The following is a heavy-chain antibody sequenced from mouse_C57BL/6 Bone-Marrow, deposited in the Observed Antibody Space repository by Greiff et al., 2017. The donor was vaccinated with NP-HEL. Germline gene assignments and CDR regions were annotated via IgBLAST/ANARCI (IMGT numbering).Heavy chain of an antibody. J-gene: IGHJ3*01. CDR2: FYPGSGST. CDR3: ARRYYGAY. V-gene: IGHV1-55*01. CDR1: GYTFTSYW. D-gene: IGHD1-1*01. Sequence: QVQLQQPGAELVKPGASVKMSCKASGYTFTSYWITWVKQRPGQGLEWFGDFYPGSGSTNYNEKFKSKATLTVETSSSTAYMQLSSLTSEDSAVYYCARRYYGAYWGQGTLVTVSA.